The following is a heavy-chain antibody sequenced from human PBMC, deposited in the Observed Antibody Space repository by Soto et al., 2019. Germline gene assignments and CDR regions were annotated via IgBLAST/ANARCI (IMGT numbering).Heavy chain of an antibody. CDR1: GFTFSSYE. D-gene: IGHD4-17*01. CDR2: ISSSGSTI. V-gene: IGHV3-48*03. CDR3: ARKDYGDLVAFGY. Sequence: PGGSLRLSCVASGFTFSSYEMNWVRQAPGKGLEWVSYISSSGSTIYYADSVKGRFTISRDNAKNSVYLQMNSLRAEDTGVYYCARKDYGDLVAFGYWGQGTLVTVSS. J-gene: IGHJ4*02.